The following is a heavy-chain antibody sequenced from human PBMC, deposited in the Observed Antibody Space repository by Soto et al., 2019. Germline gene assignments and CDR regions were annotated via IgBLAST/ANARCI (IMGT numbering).Heavy chain of an antibody. CDR1: GGTFSDFT. CDR2: FIPIFDTA. J-gene: IGHJ6*02. D-gene: IGHD1-1*01. Sequence: QVQLVQSGAELRKPGSSVKVSCKDSGGTFSDFTINWVRQAPGQRLEWMGGFIPIFDTANYAEKFQGRVTITADESTSPSFMEVSSLRTEDTAGYYCARNGTLTGYYSGMDVWCQGTMVSVPS. CDR3: ARNGTLTGYYSGMDV. V-gene: IGHV1-69*01.